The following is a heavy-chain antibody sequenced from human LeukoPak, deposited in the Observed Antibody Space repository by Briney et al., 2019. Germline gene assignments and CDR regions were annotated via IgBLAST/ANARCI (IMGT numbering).Heavy chain of an antibody. J-gene: IGHJ4*02. CDR3: AAEPDYYESSGYYSY. CDR2: IYSGGSGGST. CDR1: GFTVSSNY. V-gene: IGHV3-66*02. Sequence: GGSLRLSCAASGFTVSSNYMSWVRQAPGKGLEWVSVIYSGGSGGSTYYADSVKGRFTISRDNSKNTLYLQMNSLRAEDTAVSYCAAEPDYYESSGYYSYWGQGTLVTVSS. D-gene: IGHD3-22*01.